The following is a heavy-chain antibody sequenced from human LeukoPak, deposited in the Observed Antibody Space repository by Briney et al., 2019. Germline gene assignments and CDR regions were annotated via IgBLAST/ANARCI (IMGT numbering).Heavy chain of an antibody. Sequence: GGSLRLSCAASGLSFSSHAFSWVRQAPRKGLEWVSAINGYTTYYADSVKGRFTISRDNSENTVYLQMDSLRAEDTAVYYCARDSDSSGYYYGGVGSGSFDYWGQGTLVTVSS. CDR2: INGYTT. CDR3: ARDSDSSGYYYGGVGSGSFDY. CDR1: GLSFSSHA. D-gene: IGHD3-22*01. J-gene: IGHJ4*02. V-gene: IGHV3-23*01.